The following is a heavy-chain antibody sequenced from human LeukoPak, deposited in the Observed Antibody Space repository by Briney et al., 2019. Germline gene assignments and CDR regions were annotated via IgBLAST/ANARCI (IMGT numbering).Heavy chain of an antibody. Sequence: GGSLRLSCAASGFTFSTYAMYWLRQAPGKGLEWLSANCHGGDTFYPDSVKGRFTISRDISKNTLYLQMNSLRAEDTAVYYCAKGSPQYYFDYWGQGTLVTVSS. D-gene: IGHD6-19*01. CDR3: AKGSPQYYFDY. J-gene: IGHJ4*02. CDR1: GFTFSTYA. V-gene: IGHV3-23*01. CDR2: NCHGGDT.